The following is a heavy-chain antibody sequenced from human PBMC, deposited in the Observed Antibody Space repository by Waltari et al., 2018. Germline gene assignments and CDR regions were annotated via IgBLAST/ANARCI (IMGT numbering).Heavy chain of an antibody. CDR2: INSDGSST. J-gene: IGHJ6*02. D-gene: IGHD6-19*01. CDR3: ARVATKTYSSPVPGRPYYYGMDV. CDR1: AFTFGRYW. Sequence: EEQLVESGGGLAQPGESLILSCAASAFTFGRYWMCWARQAPGRGLVGVSRINSDGSSTTYADSVKGRFTISRDNAKNTLYVQMNRLRAEDTAVYYCARVATKTYSSPVPGRPYYYGMDVWGQGTTVTVSS. V-gene: IGHV3-74*01.